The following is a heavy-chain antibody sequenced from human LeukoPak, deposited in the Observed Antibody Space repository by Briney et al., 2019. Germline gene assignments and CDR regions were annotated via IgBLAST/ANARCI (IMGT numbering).Heavy chain of an antibody. J-gene: IGHJ3*02. Sequence: GGSLRLSCAASGFTFSSYEMNWVRQAPGKGLEWVSFIDSTGSTYYADSVKGRFTISRDNSRNTLYLQMNSLRVEDTAVYYCARRERLGYSYGRGTLDIWGQGTMVTVSS. V-gene: IGHV3-66*01. CDR2: IDSTGST. CDR1: GFTFSSYE. D-gene: IGHD5-18*01. CDR3: ARRERLGYSYGRGTLDI.